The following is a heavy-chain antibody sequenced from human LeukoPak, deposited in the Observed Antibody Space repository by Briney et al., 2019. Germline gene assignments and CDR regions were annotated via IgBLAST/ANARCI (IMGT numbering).Heavy chain of an antibody. V-gene: IGHV4-59*08. CDR3: ARRPPQLGFFDAFDI. CDR1: GGSFSGYY. CDR2: IYYSGST. D-gene: IGHD2/OR15-2a*01. J-gene: IGHJ3*02. Sequence: PSETLSLTCAVYGGSFSGYYWSWIRQPPGKGLEWIGYIYYSGSTNYNPSLKSRVTISVDTSKNQFSLKLRSVTAADTAMYYCARRPPQLGFFDAFDIWGQGTMVTVSS.